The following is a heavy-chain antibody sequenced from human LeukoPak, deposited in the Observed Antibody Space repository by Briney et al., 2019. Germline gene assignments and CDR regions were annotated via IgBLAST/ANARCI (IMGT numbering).Heavy chain of an antibody. D-gene: IGHD3-22*01. CDR2: ISGSGGST. V-gene: IGHV3-23*01. CDR3: AKDGHYYDSSGYTY. Sequence: PGGSLRLSCAASGFTFSSYAMSWVRQAPGKGLEWVSAISGSGGSTYYADSVKGRFTISRDNSKNTLYLQMNSLRAEDTAVYYCAKDGHYYDSSGYTYWGQGTLLTVSS. J-gene: IGHJ4*02. CDR1: GFTFSSYA.